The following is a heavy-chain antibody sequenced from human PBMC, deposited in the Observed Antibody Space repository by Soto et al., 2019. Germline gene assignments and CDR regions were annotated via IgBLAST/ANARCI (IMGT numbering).Heavy chain of an antibody. J-gene: IGHJ4*02. CDR3: ARAAYYYDSSGYYSRTYYFDY. CDR1: GGSISSGGYY. D-gene: IGHD3-22*01. CDR2: IYYSGST. Sequence: SETLSLTCTVPGGSISSGGYYWSWIRQHPGKGLEWIGYIYYSGSTYYNPSLKSRVTISVDTSKNQFSLKLSSVTAADTAVYYCARAAYYYDSSGYYSRTYYFDYWGQGTLVTVSS. V-gene: IGHV4-31*03.